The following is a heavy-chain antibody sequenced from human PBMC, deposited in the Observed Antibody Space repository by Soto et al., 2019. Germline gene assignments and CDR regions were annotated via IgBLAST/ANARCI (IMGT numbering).Heavy chain of an antibody. J-gene: IGHJ5*02. V-gene: IGHV4-30-2*01. Sequence: SETLSLTCTVSGDSISSGGYSWSWIRQPPGKGLEWIGYIYEGGTTYSNPSLKSRVTLSVDRSKNQFSLSLSYVTAADTAVYYCARETRGRFDPWGQGTLVTVSS. CDR2: IYEGGTT. CDR3: ARETRGRFDP. CDR1: GDSISSGGYS.